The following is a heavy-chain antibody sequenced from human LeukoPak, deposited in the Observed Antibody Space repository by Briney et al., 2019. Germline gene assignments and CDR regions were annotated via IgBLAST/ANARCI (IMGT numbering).Heavy chain of an antibody. D-gene: IGHD2-2*03. V-gene: IGHV3-33*01. CDR3: ARDWIDRSLDY. Sequence: PGRSLRLSCAASGFTFSDYGIRWVRQAPGKGLEWVTVLSPHGNYEYYGDSVQGRFTISRDDSKNTVSLQMHSLRDEDTAVYYCARDWIDRSLDYWGQGTLVTVSS. J-gene: IGHJ4*02. CDR1: GFTFSDYG. CDR2: LSPHGNYE.